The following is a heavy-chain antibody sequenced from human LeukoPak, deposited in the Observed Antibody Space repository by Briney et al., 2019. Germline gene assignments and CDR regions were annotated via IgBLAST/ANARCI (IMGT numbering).Heavy chain of an antibody. CDR1: GFTFSTFG. V-gene: IGHV3-30*02. D-gene: IGHD2-15*01. J-gene: IGHJ5*01. Sequence: GGSLSHFCAASGFTFSTFGVNWVRQAPDKGLECVAFIQYDDSIEYYADSVKGRFIISRDNSKNTLYLQMNSLRGDDTAVYYCAKDQGVVGSYDSLGHGTMVSVSS. CDR2: IQYDDSIE. CDR3: AKDQGVVGSYDS.